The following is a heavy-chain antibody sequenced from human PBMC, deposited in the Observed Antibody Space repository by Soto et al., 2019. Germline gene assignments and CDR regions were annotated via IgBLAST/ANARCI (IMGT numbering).Heavy chain of an antibody. CDR1: GFTFSSYS. D-gene: IGHD3-22*01. J-gene: IGHJ5*02. CDR2: ISSSSSTI. Sequence: GSLRLSCAASGFTFSSYSMNWVRQAPGKGLEWVSYISSSSSTIYYADSVKGRFTISRDNAKNSLYLQMNSLRDEDTAVYYCARVPYDSSWNWFDPWGQGTLVTVSS. V-gene: IGHV3-48*02. CDR3: ARVPYDSSWNWFDP.